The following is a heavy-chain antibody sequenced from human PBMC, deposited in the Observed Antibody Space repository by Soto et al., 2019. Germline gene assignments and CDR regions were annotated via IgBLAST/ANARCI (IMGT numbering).Heavy chain of an antibody. D-gene: IGHD6-13*01. Sequence: SETLSLTCAVYGGSFSGYYWSWIRQPPGKGLEWIGEINHSGSTNYNPSLKSRVTISVDTSKNQFSLKLSSVTAADTAVYYCARGPVARSSSWYKVDNWFDPWGQGTLVT. CDR1: GGSFSGYY. V-gene: IGHV4-34*01. J-gene: IGHJ5*02. CDR2: INHSGST. CDR3: ARGPVARSSSWYKVDNWFDP.